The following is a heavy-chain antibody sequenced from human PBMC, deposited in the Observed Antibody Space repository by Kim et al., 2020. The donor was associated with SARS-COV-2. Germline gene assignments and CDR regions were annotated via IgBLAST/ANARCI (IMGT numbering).Heavy chain of an antibody. CDR1: GGSISNYY. Sequence: SETLSLTCTVSGGSISNYYWSWIRQPPGKGLEWIGYIFNTGNTNYNPSLKSRVAISLDTSKSQFSLKLNSVTAADTAVYYCARSRYLDYWGQGTRVTVPS. CDR2: IFNTGNT. D-gene: IGHD3-9*01. J-gene: IGHJ4*02. V-gene: IGHV4-59*13. CDR3: ARSRYLDY.